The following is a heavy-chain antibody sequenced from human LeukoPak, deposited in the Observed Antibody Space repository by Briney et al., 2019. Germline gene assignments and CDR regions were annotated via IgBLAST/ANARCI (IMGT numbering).Heavy chain of an antibody. D-gene: IGHD3-16*01. V-gene: IGHV1-18*01. CDR1: GYTFTAYG. CDR2: ISANNGNT. Sequence: ASVKVSCKASGYTFTAYGISWVRQAPGQGLEWMRWISANNGNTNYAQKVQGRVTMTRDTSTSTAYMELRSLRYDDTAVYYCSRDDGPFGGVRFDHWGQGTLVTVSS. CDR3: SRDDGPFGGVRFDH. J-gene: IGHJ4*02.